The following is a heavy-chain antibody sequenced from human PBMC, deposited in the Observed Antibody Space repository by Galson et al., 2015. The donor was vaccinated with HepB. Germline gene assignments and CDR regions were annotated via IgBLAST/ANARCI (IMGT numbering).Heavy chain of an antibody. CDR2: IIPIFGTA. V-gene: IGHV1-69*06. J-gene: IGHJ6*03. D-gene: IGHD4-17*01. CDR3: ARASPLDYGQYYYYYMDV. CDR1: GYTLTELS. Sequence: SVKVSCKVSGYTLTELSMHWVRQAPGQGLEWMGGIIPIFGTANYAQKFQGRVTITADKSTSTAYMELSSLRSEDTAVYYCARASPLDYGQYYYYYMDVWGKGTTVTVSS.